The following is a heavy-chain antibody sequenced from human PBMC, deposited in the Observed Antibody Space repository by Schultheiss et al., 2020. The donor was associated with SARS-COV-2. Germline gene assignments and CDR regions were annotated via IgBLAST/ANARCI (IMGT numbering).Heavy chain of an antibody. Sequence: GGSLRLSCAASGFTFSSYWMSWVRQAPGKGLEWVANIKQDGTEKYYVDSVKGRFTISRDNSKNTLYLQMNSLRAEDTAVYYCAQLVPGPSDVWGKGTTVTVSS. D-gene: IGHD1-1*01. J-gene: IGHJ6*04. CDR2: IKQDGTEK. V-gene: IGHV3-7*01. CDR1: GFTFSSYW. CDR3: AQLVPGPSDV.